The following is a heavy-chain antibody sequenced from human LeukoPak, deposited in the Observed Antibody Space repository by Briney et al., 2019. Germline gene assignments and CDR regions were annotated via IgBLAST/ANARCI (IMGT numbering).Heavy chain of an antibody. Sequence: ASVKVSCKASGGTFSSYAISWVRQAPGQGLEWMGGIIPIFGTANYAQKFQGRVTITADKSTSTAYMELSSLRSEDTAVYYCARQLMLDGPLYYYYYYMDVWGKGTTVTVSS. CDR3: ARQLMLDGPLYYYYYYMDV. CDR1: GGTFSSYA. CDR2: IIPIFGTA. V-gene: IGHV1-69*06. J-gene: IGHJ6*03. D-gene: IGHD3-10*02.